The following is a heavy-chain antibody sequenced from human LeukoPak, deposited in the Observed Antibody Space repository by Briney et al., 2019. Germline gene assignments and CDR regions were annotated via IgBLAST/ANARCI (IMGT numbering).Heavy chain of an antibody. CDR3: SRDPLVVPDAYYFDY. D-gene: IGHD2-2*01. Sequence: SETLSLTCTVSGTSIISNSYYWGWIRQPPGKGLEWIGSIYYSGTTYYNSSLKSRVTISVDTSKNQFSLKLSSVNAADTAVYYCSRDPLVVPDAYYFDYWGQGTLVTVSS. V-gene: IGHV4-39*07. J-gene: IGHJ4*02. CDR2: IYYSGTT. CDR1: GTSIISNSYY.